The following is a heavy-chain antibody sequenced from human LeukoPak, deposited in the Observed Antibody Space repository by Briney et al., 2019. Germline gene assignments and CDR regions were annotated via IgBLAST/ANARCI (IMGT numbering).Heavy chain of an antibody. D-gene: IGHD1-26*01. V-gene: IGHV3-53*01. Sequence: PGGSLRLTCAASGFTVSSNYMSWVRQAAGEGLEWVSLIYRGGNTYYADSVKGRLTISRDNSKNTLYLQMNSLRVEDTAVYYCALAGDFYYMDAWGKGTTVTVSS. J-gene: IGHJ6*03. CDR2: IYRGGNT. CDR3: ALAGDFYYMDA. CDR1: GFTVSSNY.